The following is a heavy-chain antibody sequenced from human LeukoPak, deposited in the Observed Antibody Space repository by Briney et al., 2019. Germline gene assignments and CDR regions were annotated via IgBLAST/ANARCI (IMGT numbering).Heavy chain of an antibody. Sequence: GGSLRLSCAASGFTFNHFWMSWIRQAPGKGLEWVSAISGSGGSTYYADSVKGRFTISRDNSKNTLYLQMNSLRAEDTAVYYCAKVPVLRYFDWLLYFDYWGQGTLVTVSS. J-gene: IGHJ4*02. CDR2: ISGSGGST. V-gene: IGHV3-23*01. D-gene: IGHD3-9*01. CDR3: AKVPVLRYFDWLLYFDY. CDR1: GFTFNHFW.